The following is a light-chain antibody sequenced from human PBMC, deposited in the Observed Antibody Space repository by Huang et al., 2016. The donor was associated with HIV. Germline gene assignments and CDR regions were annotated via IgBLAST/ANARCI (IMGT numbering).Light chain of an antibody. J-gene: IGKJ1*01. CDR1: QSVYSSSTSKDY. V-gene: IGKV4-1*01. CDR3: QQYYSSPQT. CDR2: WAS. Sequence: DIIMTQSPDSLAVSLGERATLNCRSSQSVYSSSTSKDYRAWFQQKPGQPPRLLLFWASTRGAGVPDRFSGSGSGTHFTLTIANLEAEDAAIYYCQQYYSSPQTFGQGTRVEVK.